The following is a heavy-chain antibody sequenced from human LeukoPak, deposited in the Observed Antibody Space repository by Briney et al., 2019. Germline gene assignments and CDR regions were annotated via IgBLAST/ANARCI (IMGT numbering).Heavy chain of an antibody. CDR3: AGDSSGYFLDY. V-gene: IGHV1-69*04. D-gene: IGHD3-22*01. Sequence: SVKLSCTASGGTFSSYAISWGRQAPGQGLEWMGRIIPILGIANYAQKFQGRVTITADKSTSTAYMELSSLRSEDTAVYYCAGDSSGYFLDYWGQGTLVTVSS. CDR1: GGTFSSYA. CDR2: IIPILGIA. J-gene: IGHJ4*02.